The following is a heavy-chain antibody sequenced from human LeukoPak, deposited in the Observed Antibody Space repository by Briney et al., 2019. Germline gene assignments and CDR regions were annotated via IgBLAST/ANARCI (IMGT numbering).Heavy chain of an antibody. Sequence: ASVKVSCKTSGYIFTGYYIHWVRQAPGQGLEWMGWIDPNTGDTNYTQKFQGRVIMTRDTSITTAYMDLIRLKSDDTAVYYCARDEIGGSNWFDPWGQGTLVTVSS. D-gene: IGHD3-10*01. CDR1: GYIFTGYY. V-gene: IGHV1-2*02. CDR2: IDPNTGDT. J-gene: IGHJ5*02. CDR3: ARDEIGGSNWFDP.